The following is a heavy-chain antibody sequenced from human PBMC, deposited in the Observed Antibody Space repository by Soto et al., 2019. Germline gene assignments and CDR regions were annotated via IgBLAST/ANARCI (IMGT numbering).Heavy chain of an antibody. CDR2: INHSGST. D-gene: IGHD3-10*01. CDR1: GGSFSGYY. J-gene: IGHJ4*02. CDR3: VGITMVRGGIPFDY. V-gene: IGHV4-34*01. Sequence: SETLSLTCAVYGGSFSGYYWSWIRQPPGKGLEWIGEINHSGSTNYNPSLKSRVTISVDTSKNQFSLKLSSVTAADTAVYYCVGITMVRGGIPFDYWGQGTLVTVSS.